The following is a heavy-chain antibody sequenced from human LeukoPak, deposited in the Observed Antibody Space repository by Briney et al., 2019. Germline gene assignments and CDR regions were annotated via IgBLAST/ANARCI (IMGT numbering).Heavy chain of an antibody. CDR1: GYTFTSYY. CDR2: INPSGGST. V-gene: IGHV1-46*01. D-gene: IGHD3-10*01. J-gene: IGHJ5*02. Sequence: ASVKVSCKASGYTFTSYYMHWVRQAPGQGLEWMGIINPSGGSTNYAQKLQDRVTMTRDTSTSTVCMELSSLRSEDTAVYYCARDPRYGSGQTWFDPWGQGTLVTVSS. CDR3: ARDPRYGSGQTWFDP.